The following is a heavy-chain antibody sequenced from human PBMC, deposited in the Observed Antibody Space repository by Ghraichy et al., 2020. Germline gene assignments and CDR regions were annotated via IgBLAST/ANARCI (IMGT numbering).Heavy chain of an antibody. CDR2: IFYSGTT. CDR3: ASHPKSAAIDY. J-gene: IGHJ4*02. CDR1: GGSMSSYY. V-gene: IGHV4-59*01. Sequence: SETLSLTCTVSGGSMSSYYWSWIRQPPGKGPEWIGSIFYSGTTNYNPSLRSRATISLDTSKNQFSLKVTSLTAADTAVYYCASHPKSAAIDYWGPGTLVTVSS.